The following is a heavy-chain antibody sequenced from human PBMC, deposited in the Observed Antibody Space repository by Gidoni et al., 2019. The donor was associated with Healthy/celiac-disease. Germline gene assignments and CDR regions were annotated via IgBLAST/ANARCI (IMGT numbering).Heavy chain of an antibody. J-gene: IGHJ6*02. CDR2: IIPIFGTA. Sequence: QVQLVQSGAEVKKHGSSVKVSCKASGGTFSSYAISWVRQAPGQGLEWMGGIIPIFGTATYAQKFQGRVTITADESTSTAYMELSSLRSEDTAVYYCARGIAAAGTKGYYGMDVWGQGTTVTVSS. CDR3: ARGIAAAGTKGYYGMDV. V-gene: IGHV1-69*01. CDR1: GGTFSSYA. D-gene: IGHD6-13*01.